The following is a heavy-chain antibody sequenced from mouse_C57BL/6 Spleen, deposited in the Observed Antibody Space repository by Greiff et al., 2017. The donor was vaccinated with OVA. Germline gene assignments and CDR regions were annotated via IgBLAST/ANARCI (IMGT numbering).Heavy chain of an antibody. CDR2: IRYSGST. Sequence: DVMLVESGPGMVKPSQSLSLTCTVTGYSITSGYDWHWIRHFPGNKLEWMGYIRYSGSTNYNPSLKSRISITHDTSKNHFFLKLNSVTTEDTATDYGARALARYYAMDYWGQGTSVTVSS. J-gene: IGHJ4*01. V-gene: IGHV3-1*01. CDR1: GYSITSGYD. CDR3: ARALARYYAMDY.